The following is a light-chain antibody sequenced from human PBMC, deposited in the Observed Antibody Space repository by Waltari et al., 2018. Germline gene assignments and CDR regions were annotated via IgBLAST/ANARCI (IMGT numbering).Light chain of an antibody. V-gene: IGLV1-40*01. J-gene: IGLJ3*02. CDR3: HSFDTSLSDGVV. CDR2: GNH. CDR1: SSNIGAGHD. Sequence: QSMLTQPPSVSGAPGQRVTISCTGSSSNIGAGHDVHWYQVFPGTGPKLLIYGNHNRAAVVPDRCSGSKSGTSASLTSTALQAEDEADYYCHSFDTSLSDGVVFGGGTKVTVL.